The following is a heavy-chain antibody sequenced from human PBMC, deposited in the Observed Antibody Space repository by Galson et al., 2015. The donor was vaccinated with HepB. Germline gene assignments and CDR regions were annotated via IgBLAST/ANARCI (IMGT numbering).Heavy chain of an antibody. Sequence: SLRLSCAASGFTFSSYNMNWVRQAPGKGLEWVSSISSSNNYIHCADSVKGRFTISRDNAKNSLYLQMNSLRAEDTAVYYCARDWVVKQQLVFVAFDIWGQGTMVTVSS. J-gene: IGHJ3*02. CDR2: ISSSNNYI. CDR1: GFTFSSYN. CDR3: ARDWVVKQQLVFVAFDI. D-gene: IGHD6-13*01. V-gene: IGHV3-21*01.